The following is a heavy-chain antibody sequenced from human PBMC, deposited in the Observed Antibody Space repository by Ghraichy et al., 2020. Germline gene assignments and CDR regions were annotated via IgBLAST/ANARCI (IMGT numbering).Heavy chain of an antibody. CDR3: AKGVGFGTSYYYYYMDV. D-gene: IGHD3-10*01. CDR2: ISGSGGST. Sequence: GGSLRLSCAASGFTFSSYAMSWVRQAPGKGLEWVSAISGSGGSTYYADSVKGRFTISRDNSKNTLYLQMNSLRADDTAVYYCAKGVGFGTSYYYYYMDVWGKGTTVTVSS. V-gene: IGHV3-23*01. CDR1: GFTFSSYA. J-gene: IGHJ6*03.